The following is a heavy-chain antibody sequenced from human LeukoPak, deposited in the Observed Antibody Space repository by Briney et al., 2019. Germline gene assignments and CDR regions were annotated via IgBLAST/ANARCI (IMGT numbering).Heavy chain of an antibody. Sequence: PSQTLSLTCTVSGGSISSGDYYWSWIRQPPGKGLEWIGYIYYSGSTYYNPSLKSRVTISVDTSKNQFSLKLSSVTAADTAVYYCARHSGHSVSYLFGFDIWGQGTTVTVSS. CDR1: GGSISSGDYY. CDR3: ARHSGHSVSYLFGFDI. V-gene: IGHV4-30-4*01. D-gene: IGHD1-26*01. J-gene: IGHJ3*02. CDR2: IYYSGST.